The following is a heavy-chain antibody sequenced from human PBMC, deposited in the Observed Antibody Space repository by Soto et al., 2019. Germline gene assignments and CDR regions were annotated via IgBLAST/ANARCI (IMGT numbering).Heavy chain of an antibody. J-gene: IGHJ4*02. CDR2: IFYSGST. V-gene: IGHV4-39*01. CDR1: GVSINRNVHY. CDR3: ARNPFGGYAFDS. Sequence: LETLSLTCTVSGVSINRNVHYWGWVRQSPGKGLEWIGSIFYSGSTYHNPSLESRVSISVDTPENRFSLKVTSVTAADTGIYYCARNPFGGYAFDSWGQGTLVTVSS. D-gene: IGHD3-16*01.